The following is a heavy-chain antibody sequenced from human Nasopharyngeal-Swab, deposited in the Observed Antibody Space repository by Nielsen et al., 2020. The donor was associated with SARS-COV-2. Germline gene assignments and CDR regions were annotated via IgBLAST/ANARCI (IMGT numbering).Heavy chain of an antibody. CDR2: IYYSGST. V-gene: IGHV4-59*12. CDR1: GDSISSYY. J-gene: IGHJ3*02. D-gene: IGHD3-22*01. CDR3: GREYYYESTGYLYAFDI. Sequence: SETLSLTCTVSGDSISSYYWSWIRQPPGKGLEWIGKIYYSGSTNYNPSLQSRVSISVDTSKNQFSLKLSSVTAADTAVYYCGREYYYESTGYLYAFDIWGQGTLVTVSS.